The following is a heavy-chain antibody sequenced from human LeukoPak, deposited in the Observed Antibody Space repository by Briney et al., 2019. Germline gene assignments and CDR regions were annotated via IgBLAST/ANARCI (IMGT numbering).Heavy chain of an antibody. J-gene: IGHJ6*02. CDR3: AAGYCSGGSCYSRHYYYGMDV. CDR2: IIPILGIA. V-gene: IGHV1-69*04. D-gene: IGHD2-15*01. CDR1: GGTFSSYA. Sequence: SVKVSCKASGGTFSSYAISWVRQAPGQGLEWMGRIIPILGIANYAQKFQGRVTITADKSTSTAYMELSSLRSEDTAVYYCAAGYCSGGSCYSRHYYYGMDVWGQGTTVTVSS.